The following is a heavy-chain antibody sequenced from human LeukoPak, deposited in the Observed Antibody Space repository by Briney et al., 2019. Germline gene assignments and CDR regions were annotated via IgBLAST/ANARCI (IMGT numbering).Heavy chain of an antibody. CDR1: GFTFSSYG. D-gene: IGHD3-3*01. V-gene: IGHV3-30*02. J-gene: IGHJ4*02. Sequence: GGSLRLSCAASGFTFSSYGMHWVRQAPGKGLEWVAFIRYDGSNKYYADSVKGRFTISRDNSENTLYLQMNSLRAEDTAVYYCAKTYYDFWKYYFDYWGQGTLVTVSS. CDR3: AKTYYDFWKYYFDY. CDR2: IRYDGSNK.